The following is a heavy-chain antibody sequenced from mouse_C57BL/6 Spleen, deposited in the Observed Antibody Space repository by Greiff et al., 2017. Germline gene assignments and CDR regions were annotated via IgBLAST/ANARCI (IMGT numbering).Heavy chain of an antibody. J-gene: IGHJ4*01. D-gene: IGHD1-1*01. CDR1: GYAFSSYW. CDR3: ARSETTVGAGAMDY. CDR2: IYPGDGDT. V-gene: IGHV1-80*01. Sequence: VQLQQSVAELVKPGASVKISCKASGYAFSSYWMNWVKQRPGKGLEWIGQIYPGDGDTNYNGKFKGKATLTAAKSSSTAYMQLSSLTSEDAAVYFCARSETTVGAGAMDYWGKGTTVTVSS.